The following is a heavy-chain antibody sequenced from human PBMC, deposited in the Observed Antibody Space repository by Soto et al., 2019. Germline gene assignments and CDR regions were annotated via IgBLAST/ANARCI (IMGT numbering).Heavy chain of an antibody. Sequence: SETLSLTCTVSGGSISSYYWSWIRQPPGKGLEWIGYMYYGGRTNYNPPLKSRVTISVDTSKMQVSLKLSSVTAADTAVYFCARGTPSPLIVRSSRGPWFDPCGQGTLVTVSS. CDR2: MYYGGRT. CDR3: ARGTPSPLIVRSSRGPWFDP. CDR1: GGSISSYY. V-gene: IGHV4-59*08. J-gene: IGHJ5*02. D-gene: IGHD2-15*01.